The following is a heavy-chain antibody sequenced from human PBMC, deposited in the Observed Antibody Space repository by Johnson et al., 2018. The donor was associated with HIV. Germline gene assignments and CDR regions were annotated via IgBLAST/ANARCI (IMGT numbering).Heavy chain of an antibody. V-gene: IGHV3-66*03. CDR2: IGSSGSTI. J-gene: IGHJ3*02. CDR3: ARVSTTVTTGGAFDI. Sequence: VQLVESGGGLIQPGGSLRLSCAASGFTVSSNYMSWVRQAPGKGLEWVSYIGSSGSTIYYADSVKGRFTISRDNSKNTLYLQMNSLRAEDTAVYYCARVSTTVTTGGAFDIWGQGTMVTVSS. D-gene: IGHD4-17*01. CDR1: GFTVSSNY.